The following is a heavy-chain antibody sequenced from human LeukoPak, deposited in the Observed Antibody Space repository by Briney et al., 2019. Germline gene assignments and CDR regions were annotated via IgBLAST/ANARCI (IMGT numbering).Heavy chain of an antibody. CDR3: ARHQWLGPSGYFDL. Sequence: SETLSLTCTVSGGSISSYYWSWIRQPPGKGLEWIGYIYYSGSTNYNPSLKSRVTISVDTSKNQFSLKLSSVTAADTAVYYCARHQWLGPSGYFDLWGRGTLVTVSS. CDR2: IYYSGST. V-gene: IGHV4-59*08. D-gene: IGHD6-19*01. J-gene: IGHJ2*01. CDR1: GGSISSYY.